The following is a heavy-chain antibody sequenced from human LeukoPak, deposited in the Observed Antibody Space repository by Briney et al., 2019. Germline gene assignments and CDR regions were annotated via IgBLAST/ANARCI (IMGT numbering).Heavy chain of an antibody. CDR1: GGSISRSSYY. J-gene: IGHJ4*02. CDR3: AREYDSSGSVGY. Sequence: SETLSLTCTVSGGSISRSSYYWGWIRQPPGKGLEWIGSIYYSGSTYYNPSLKSRVTISVDTSKNQFSLKLSSVTAADTAVYYCAREYDSSGSVGYWGQGTLVTVSS. V-gene: IGHV4-39*07. D-gene: IGHD3-22*01. CDR2: IYYSGST.